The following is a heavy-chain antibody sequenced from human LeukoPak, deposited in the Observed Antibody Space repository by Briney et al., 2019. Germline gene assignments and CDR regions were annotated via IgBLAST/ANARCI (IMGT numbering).Heavy chain of an antibody. CDR1: GFTFGSYA. V-gene: IGHV3-23*01. J-gene: IGHJ4*02. D-gene: IGHD4-17*01. CDR3: AKDEHDYGDYDPPDY. CDR2: ISGSGGST. Sequence: GGSLRLSCAASGFTFGSYAMSWVRQAPGKGLEWVSAISGSGGSTYYADSVKGRFTISRDNSKNTLYLQMNSLRAEDTAVYYCAKDEHDYGDYDPPDYWGQGTLVTVSS.